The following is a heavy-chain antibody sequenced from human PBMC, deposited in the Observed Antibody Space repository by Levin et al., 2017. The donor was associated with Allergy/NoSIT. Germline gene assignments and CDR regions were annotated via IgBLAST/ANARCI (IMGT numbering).Heavy chain of an antibody. V-gene: IGHV3-9*01. CDR1: GFTFDDYA. J-gene: IGHJ4*02. CDR3: AKGKGEWLRLSVDY. D-gene: IGHD5-12*01. Sequence: GGSLRLSCAASGFTFDDYAMHWVRQAPGKGLEWVSGITWNSGSIGYADSVRGRFTISRDNARNSLYLQMNSLRAEDTALYYCAKGKGEWLRLSVDYWGQGTLVTVSS. CDR2: ITWNSGSI.